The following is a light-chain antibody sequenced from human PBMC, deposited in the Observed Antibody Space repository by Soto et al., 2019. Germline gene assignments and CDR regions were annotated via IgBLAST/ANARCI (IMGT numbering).Light chain of an antibody. CDR2: DAA. V-gene: IGKV1-5*01. CDR1: QSISSW. J-gene: IGKJ1*01. Sequence: DIQMTQSPSTLSASVGDRVTITCRASQSISSWLAWYQQKPGKAPKLLIYDAASLESGVPPRFSGSGSGTEFTLTISSLQPGDFATYYCQQYNSYSRTFGQGTKVEIK. CDR3: QQYNSYSRT.